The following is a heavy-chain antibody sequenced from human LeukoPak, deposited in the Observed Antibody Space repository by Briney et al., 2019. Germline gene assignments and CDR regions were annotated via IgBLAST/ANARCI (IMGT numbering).Heavy chain of an antibody. CDR2: MNPNSGNT. J-gene: IGHJ4*02. Sequence: ASVKVSCKASGYTFTSYDINWVRQATGPGLEWMGWMNPNSGNTGYAQKFQGRVTMTRNTSISTAYMELSSLRSEDTAVYYCVTAPRVGATEGPFDYWGQGTLVTVSS. D-gene: IGHD1-26*01. CDR3: VTAPRVGATEGPFDY. CDR1: GYTFTSYD. V-gene: IGHV1-8*01.